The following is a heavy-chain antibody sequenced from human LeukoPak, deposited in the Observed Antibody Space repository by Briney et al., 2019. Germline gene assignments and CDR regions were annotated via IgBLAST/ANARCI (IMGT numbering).Heavy chain of an antibody. CDR3: AREAPDYYGSSGLGAFDI. V-gene: IGHV4-38-2*02. CDR2: IYHSGST. Sequence: NSSETLSLTCTVSGYSISSTYYWGWIRQPPGKGLEWIGSIYHSGSTYYNPSLKSRVTISVDTSKNQFSLKLSSVTAADTAVYYCAREAPDYYGSSGLGAFDIWGQGTMVTVSS. D-gene: IGHD3-22*01. J-gene: IGHJ3*02. CDR1: GYSISSTYY.